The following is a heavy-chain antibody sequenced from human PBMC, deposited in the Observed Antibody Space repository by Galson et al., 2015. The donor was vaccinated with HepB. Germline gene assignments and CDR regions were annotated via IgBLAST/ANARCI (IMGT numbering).Heavy chain of an antibody. CDR2: IWYDGSNK. D-gene: IGHD3-10*01. V-gene: IGHV3-33*01. J-gene: IGHJ4*02. Sequence: SLRLSCAASGFSFSSYGMHWVRQAPGKGLEWVAVIWYDGSNKYYADSVKGRFTISRDNSKNTLYLQMNSLRAEDTAVYYCARSYASGSYFSYFDYWGQGALVTVSS. CDR1: GFSFSSYG. CDR3: ARSYASGSYFSYFDY.